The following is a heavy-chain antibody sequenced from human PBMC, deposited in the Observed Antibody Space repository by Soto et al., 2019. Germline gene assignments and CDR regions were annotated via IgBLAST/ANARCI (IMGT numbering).Heavy chain of an antibody. CDR1: GFTVSSNY. J-gene: IGHJ4*02. V-gene: IGHV3-66*01. CDR3: ERGYIVVVPAALNY. CDR2: IYSGGST. D-gene: IGHD2-2*01. Sequence: GGSLILSCAASGFTVSSNYTSWVRQAPGKGLEWVSVIYSGGSTYYADSVKGRFTISRDNSKNTLYLQMNSLRAEDTAVYYCERGYIVVVPAALNYWGQGTLVTVSS.